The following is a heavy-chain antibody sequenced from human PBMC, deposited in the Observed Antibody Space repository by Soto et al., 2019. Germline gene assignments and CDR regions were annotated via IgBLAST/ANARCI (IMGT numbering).Heavy chain of an antibody. CDR3: ARDHNRRGYFDY. CDR1: GGSVSSGGFY. J-gene: IGHJ4*02. CDR2: IYYSGST. V-gene: IGHV4-31*03. Sequence: SETLSLTCTVSGGSVSSGGFYGGWSRQLPGKGLEWPGHIYYSGSTYFNPSLKSRLTMSLDTSNNQFSLELSSMTAADTAVYYCARDHNRRGYFDYWGQGTLVTVSS.